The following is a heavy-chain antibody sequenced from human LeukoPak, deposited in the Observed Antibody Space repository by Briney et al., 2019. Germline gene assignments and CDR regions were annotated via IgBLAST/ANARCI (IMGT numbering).Heavy chain of an antibody. D-gene: IGHD6-19*01. CDR3: ARDRGSGWFYDIDY. Sequence: TGGSLRLSCAASGFTFSSYAMSWVRQPPGKGLEWVSTVSASGGYTYYADSVKGRFTISRDNAKNSLYLQMNSLRGEDTAVYYCARDRGSGWFYDIDYWGQGTLVTVSS. CDR2: VSASGGYT. CDR1: GFTFSSYA. V-gene: IGHV3-23*01. J-gene: IGHJ4*02.